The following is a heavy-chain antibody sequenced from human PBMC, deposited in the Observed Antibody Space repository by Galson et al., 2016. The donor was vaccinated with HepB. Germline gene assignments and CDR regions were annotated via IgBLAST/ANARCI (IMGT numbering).Heavy chain of an antibody. CDR2: IYHTGTS. V-gene: IGHV4-4*02. CDR3: ARDPTLRPMDL. D-gene: IGHD3-16*01. J-gene: IGHJ6*02. Sequence: SETLSLTCAVSGASVNSSNWWTWVRQAPGTGLEWTGEIYHTGTSNNNPSLLSRFTMSIDNSRNLFSLNLNSVTAADTAVYYCARDPTLRPMDLWGHGTTVVVSS. CDR1: GASVNSSNW.